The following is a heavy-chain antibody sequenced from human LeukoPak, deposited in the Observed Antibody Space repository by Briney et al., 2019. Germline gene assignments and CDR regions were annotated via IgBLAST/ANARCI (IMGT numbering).Heavy chain of an antibody. CDR3: ARTYASYYYYGMDV. CDR1: GGSISSYY. J-gene: IGHJ6*02. V-gene: IGHV4-59*08. Sequence: SETLPLTCTVSGGSISSYYWSWIRRPPGKGLEWIGYIYYSGSTNYNPSLKSRVTISVDTSKNQFSLKLSSVTAADTAVYYCARTYASYYYYGMDVWGQGTTVTVSS. CDR2: IYYSGST.